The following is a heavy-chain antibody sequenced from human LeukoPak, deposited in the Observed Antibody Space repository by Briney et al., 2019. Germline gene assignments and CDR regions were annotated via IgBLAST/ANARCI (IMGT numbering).Heavy chain of an antibody. Sequence: PSETLSLTCTVSGGSISSYYWSWIRQPPGKGLEWIGYIYYSGSTNYNPSLKSRVTISVDTSKNQFSLKLSSVTAADTAVYYCARGGFGEPYQDYWGQGTLATVSS. J-gene: IGHJ4*02. CDR3: ARGGFGEPYQDY. CDR1: GGSISSYY. D-gene: IGHD3-10*01. V-gene: IGHV4-59*01. CDR2: IYYSGST.